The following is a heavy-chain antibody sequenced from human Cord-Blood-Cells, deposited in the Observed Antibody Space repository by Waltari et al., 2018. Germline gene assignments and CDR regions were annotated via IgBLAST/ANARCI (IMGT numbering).Heavy chain of an antibody. J-gene: IGHJ4*02. CDR3: ARERIAALYFDY. CDR1: GFTFSSYA. V-gene: IGHV3-30-3*01. D-gene: IGHD6-6*01. CDR2: ISYDGSNK. Sequence: QVQLVESGGGVVQPGRSLRLSCAASGFTFSSYAMHWVHQAPGKGLEWVAVISYDGSNKYYADSVKGRFIISRDNSKNTLYLQMNSLRAEDTAVYYCARERIAALYFDYWGQGTLVTVSS.